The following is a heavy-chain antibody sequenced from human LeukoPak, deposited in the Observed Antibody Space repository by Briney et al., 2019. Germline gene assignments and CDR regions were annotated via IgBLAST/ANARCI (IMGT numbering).Heavy chain of an antibody. D-gene: IGHD3-3*01. Sequence: GRSLRLSCAASGFTFDDYAMHWVRQAPGKGLEWVSGISWNSGSIGYADSVKGRFTISRDNAKNSLYLQMNSLRAEDTALYYCAKDKNYDFWSGYYTAAYFQHWGQGTLVTVSS. J-gene: IGHJ1*01. V-gene: IGHV3-9*01. CDR2: ISWNSGSI. CDR3: AKDKNYDFWSGYYTAAYFQH. CDR1: GFTFDDYA.